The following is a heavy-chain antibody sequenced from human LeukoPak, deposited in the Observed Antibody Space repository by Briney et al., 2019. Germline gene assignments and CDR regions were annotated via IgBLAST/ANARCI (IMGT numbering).Heavy chain of an antibody. V-gene: IGHV4-59*01. Sequence: PSETLSLTCTVSGISINTYYWSWIRQPPGQGLEWSGYVHHTGSADDNPSLRSRLSISLDTAKNQFSLKVTSATAAETAVYYCARDSWDYIAMDVWGPGTTVIVSS. CDR3: ARDSWDYIAMDV. D-gene: IGHD4/OR15-4a*01. CDR1: GISINTYY. CDR2: VHHTGSA. J-gene: IGHJ6*02.